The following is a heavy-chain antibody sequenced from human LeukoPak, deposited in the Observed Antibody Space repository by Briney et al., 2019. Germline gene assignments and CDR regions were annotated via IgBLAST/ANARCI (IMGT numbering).Heavy chain of an antibody. V-gene: IGHV3-23*01. CDR1: GFTFSSYA. J-gene: IGHJ4*02. CDR2: ISGSGGST. Sequence: GGSLRLSCAASGFTFSSYAMSWVRQAPGKGLEWVPAISGSGGSTYYADSVKGRFTISRDNSKNTLYLQMNSLRAEDTAVYYCAKDQRVVPAAIFDYWGQGTLVTVSS. D-gene: IGHD2-2*01. CDR3: AKDQRVVPAAIFDY.